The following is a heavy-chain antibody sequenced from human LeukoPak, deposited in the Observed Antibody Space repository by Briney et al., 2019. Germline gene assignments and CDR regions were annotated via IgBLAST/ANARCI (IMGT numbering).Heavy chain of an antibody. CDR2: IYYSGST. Sequence: SETLSLTCTVSGGSISSSSYYWGWIRQPPGKGLEWIGSIYYSGSTYYNPSLKSRVTISVDTSKNQFSLKLSSVTAADTAVYYCARGPGYYYYYMDVWGKGTTVTVSS. J-gene: IGHJ6*03. CDR3: ARGPGYYYYYMDV. V-gene: IGHV4-39*07. CDR1: GGSISSSSYY.